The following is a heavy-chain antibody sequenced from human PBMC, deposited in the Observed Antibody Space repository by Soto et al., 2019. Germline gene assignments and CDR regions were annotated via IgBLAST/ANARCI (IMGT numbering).Heavy chain of an antibody. D-gene: IGHD3-3*01. CDR3: ARAYYDFWSGYYYYYYYYMDV. Sequence: GASVKVSCKASGYTFTSYGISWVRQAPGQGLEWMGWISAYNGNTNYAQKLQGRVTMTTDTSTSTAYMELSSLGSEDTAVYYCARAYYDFWSGYYYYYYYYMDVWGKGTTVTVSS. CDR1: GYTFTSYG. V-gene: IGHV1-18*01. CDR2: ISAYNGNT. J-gene: IGHJ6*03.